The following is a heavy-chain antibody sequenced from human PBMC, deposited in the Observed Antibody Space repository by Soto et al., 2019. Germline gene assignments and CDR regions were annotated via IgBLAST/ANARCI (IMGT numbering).Heavy chain of an antibody. CDR3: TARGYYLEDYFDY. CDR1: GFTFSNAW. D-gene: IGHD3-22*01. J-gene: IGHJ4*02. V-gene: IGHV3-15*07. CDR2: IKSKTDGGTT. Sequence: EVQLVESGGGLVKPGGSLRLSCAASGFTFSNAWMNWVRQAPGKGLEWVGRIKSKTDGGTTDYAAPVKGRFTISRDDSKNTLYLQMNSLKTEDTAVYYCTARGYYLEDYFDYWGQGTLVTVSS.